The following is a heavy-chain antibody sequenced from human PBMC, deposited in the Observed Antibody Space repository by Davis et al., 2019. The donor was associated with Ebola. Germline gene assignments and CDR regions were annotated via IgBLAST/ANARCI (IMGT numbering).Heavy chain of an antibody. V-gene: IGHV4-39*07. CDR3: AGGAIFGVVVRYFDL. CDR1: GGSISSSSYY. D-gene: IGHD3-3*01. CDR2: IYYSGST. J-gene: IGHJ2*01. Sequence: SETLSLTCTVSGGSISSSSYYWGWIRQPPGKGLEWIGSIYYSGSTYYNPSLKSRVTISVDTSKNQFSLKLRSVTAADTAVYYCAGGAIFGVVVRYFDLWGRGTLVTVSS.